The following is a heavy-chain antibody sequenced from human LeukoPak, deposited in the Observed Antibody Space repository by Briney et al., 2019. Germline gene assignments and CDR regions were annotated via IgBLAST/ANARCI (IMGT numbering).Heavy chain of an antibody. J-gene: IGHJ4*02. V-gene: IGHV3-23*01. CDR2: ISGSGGST. Sequence: QPGGSLRLSCAASGFTFSSYAMSWVRQAPGKGLEWVSGISGSGGSTYYADSVKGRFTISRDNSKNTLYLQMNSLRAEDTAVYYCAKGNYDFWSGEAYYFDYWGQGTLVTVPS. CDR1: GFTFSSYA. D-gene: IGHD3-3*01. CDR3: AKGNYDFWSGEAYYFDY.